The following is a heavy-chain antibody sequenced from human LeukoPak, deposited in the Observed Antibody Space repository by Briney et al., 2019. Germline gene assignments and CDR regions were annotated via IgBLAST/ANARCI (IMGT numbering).Heavy chain of an antibody. Sequence: GGSLRLSCAASGFTFSSYTMNWVRQAPGKGLELVSSISTSGSYIYYADSVKGRFTISRDNSKNTLYLQMNSLRAEDTAVYYCARSLLLGYCSSTSCPGYYGMDVWGQGTTVTVSS. CDR3: ARSLLLGYCSSTSCPGYYGMDV. CDR2: ISTSGSYI. J-gene: IGHJ6*02. D-gene: IGHD2-2*01. CDR1: GFTFSSYT. V-gene: IGHV3-21*01.